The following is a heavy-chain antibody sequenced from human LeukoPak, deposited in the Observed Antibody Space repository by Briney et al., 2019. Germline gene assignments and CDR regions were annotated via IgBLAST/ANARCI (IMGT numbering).Heavy chain of an antibody. D-gene: IGHD3-22*01. CDR2: IYYSGST. Sequence: TSETLSLTCTISGDSISSSSYYWAWIRQPPGKGLEWIGSIYYSGSTNYNPSLKSRVTISVDTSKNQFSLKLSSVTAADTAVYYCAAYDSSGYYHYWGQGTLVTVSS. J-gene: IGHJ4*02. CDR1: GDSISSSSYY. CDR3: AAYDSSGYYHY. V-gene: IGHV4-39*07.